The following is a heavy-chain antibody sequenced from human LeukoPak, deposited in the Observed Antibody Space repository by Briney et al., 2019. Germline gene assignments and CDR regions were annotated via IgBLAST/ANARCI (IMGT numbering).Heavy chain of an antibody. CDR2: TYYRSKWYN. V-gene: IGHV6-1*01. D-gene: IGHD3-16*01. CDR3: ASSYDDDAFDI. Sequence: SQTLSLTCAISGDSVSSNSAAWNWIMQSPSRGLEWLGRTYYRSKWYNDYAVSVKSRITINPDTSKNQFSLQLNSVTPEDTAVYYCASSYDDDAFDIWGQGTMVTVSS. J-gene: IGHJ3*02. CDR1: GDSVSSNSAA.